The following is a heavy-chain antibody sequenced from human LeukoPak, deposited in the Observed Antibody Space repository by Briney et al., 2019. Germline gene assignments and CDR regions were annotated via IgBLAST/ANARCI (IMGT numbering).Heavy chain of an antibody. CDR2: IYSDNT. D-gene: IGHD2/OR15-2a*01. CDR3: ARDNRGWPLDY. CDR1: GFTVSSNS. J-gene: IGHJ4*02. Sequence: PGGSLRLSCTVSGFTVSSNSMSWVRQAPGKGLEWVSFIYSDNTHYSDSVKGRFTISRDNARNSLFLQVNSLRAEDTAVYYCARDNRGWPLDYWGQGTLVTVSS. V-gene: IGHV3-53*01.